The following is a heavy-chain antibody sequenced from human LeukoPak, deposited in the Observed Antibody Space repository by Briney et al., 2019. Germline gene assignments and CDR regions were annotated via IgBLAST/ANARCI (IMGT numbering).Heavy chain of an antibody. CDR3: AREKNRGYYYYYGMDV. CDR1: GGSISSYY. D-gene: IGHD7-27*01. V-gene: IGHV4-4*07. Sequence: PSETLSLTCTVSGGSISSYYWSWIRQPAGKGLEWIGRIYTSGSTNYNPSLKSRVTMSVDTSKNQFSLKLSSVTAADTAVYYCAREKNRGYYYYYGMDVWGQGTTVTVSS. J-gene: IGHJ6*02. CDR2: IYTSGST.